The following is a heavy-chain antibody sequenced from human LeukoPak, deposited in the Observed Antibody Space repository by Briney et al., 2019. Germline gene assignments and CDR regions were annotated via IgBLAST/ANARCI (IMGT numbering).Heavy chain of an antibody. CDR2: INHSGST. CDR1: GGSISSYY. J-gene: IGHJ6*03. CDR3: ARGLRGDFWSGHKRNYYYYYYMDV. Sequence: SETLSLTCTVSGGSISSYYWSWIRQPPGKGLEWIGEINHSGSTNYNPSLKSRVTISVDTSKNQFSLKLSSVTAADTAVYYCARGLRGDFWSGHKRNYYYYYYMDVWGKGTTVTVSS. V-gene: IGHV4-34*01. D-gene: IGHD3-3*01.